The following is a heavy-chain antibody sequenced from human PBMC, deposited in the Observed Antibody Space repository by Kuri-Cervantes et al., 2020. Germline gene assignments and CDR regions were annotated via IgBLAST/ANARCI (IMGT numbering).Heavy chain of an antibody. D-gene: IGHD2-2*01. Sequence: SETLSLTCTVSGGSISSYYWSWIRQPPGKGLEWIGYIYYSGSTNYNPSLKSRVTISVDTSKNQFSLKLSSVTAADTAVYYCARGGQAPGLSPYCSSTSCYREKCGCWGQGTLVTVSS. CDR2: IYYSGST. J-gene: IGHJ1*01. V-gene: IGHV4-59*01. CDR1: GGSISSYY. CDR3: ARGGQAPGLSPYCSSTSCYREKCGC.